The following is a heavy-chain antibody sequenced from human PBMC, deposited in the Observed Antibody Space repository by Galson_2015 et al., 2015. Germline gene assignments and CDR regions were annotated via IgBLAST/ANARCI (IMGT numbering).Heavy chain of an antibody. V-gene: IGHV4-59*12. CDR1: GGSISSYY. D-gene: IGHD1-14*01. CDR2: IYYSGST. CDR3: ARGNQIILYGMDV. Sequence: ATQSLTCTVSGGSISSYYWRWIRQPPGKGLEWIGYIYYSGSTNYNPSLKSRVTISVDTSKNQFSLKLSSVTAADTAVYYCARGNQIILYGMDVWGQGTSVTVSS. J-gene: IGHJ6*02.